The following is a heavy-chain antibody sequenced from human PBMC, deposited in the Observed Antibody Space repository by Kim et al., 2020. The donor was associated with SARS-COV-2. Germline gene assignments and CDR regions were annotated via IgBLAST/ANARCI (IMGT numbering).Heavy chain of an antibody. Sequence: GGSLRLSCAASGFTVSSNYMSWVRQAPGKGLEWVSVIYSGGSTYYADSVKGRFTISRDNSKNTLYLQMNSLRAEDTAVYYCARDRIVVVPAAGGYYYYGMDVWGHGPRSPSP. CDR3: ARDRIVVVPAAGGYYYYGMDV. J-gene: IGHJ6*02. CDR2: IYSGGST. V-gene: IGHV3-66*01. CDR1: GFTVSSNY. D-gene: IGHD2-2*01.